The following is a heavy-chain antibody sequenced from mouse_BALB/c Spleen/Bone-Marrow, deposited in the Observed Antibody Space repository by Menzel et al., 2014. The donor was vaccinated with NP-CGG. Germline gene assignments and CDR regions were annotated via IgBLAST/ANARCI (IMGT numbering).Heavy chain of an antibody. J-gene: IGHJ3*01. Sequence: VKXGASVKXSCTASGFNIKDTYMHWVKQRPEQGLEWIGRIDPANGNTKYDPKFQGKATITANTSSNTAYXQLSSLTSEDTAVYYCASYYYGSYGFAYWGQGTLVTVSA. V-gene: IGHV14-3*02. CDR1: GFNIKDTY. D-gene: IGHD1-1*01. CDR2: IDPANGNT. CDR3: ASYYYGSYGFAY.